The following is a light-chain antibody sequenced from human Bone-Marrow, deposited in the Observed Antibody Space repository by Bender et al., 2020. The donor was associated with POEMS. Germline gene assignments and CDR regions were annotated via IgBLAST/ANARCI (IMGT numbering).Light chain of an antibody. Sequence: QSALTQPASVSGSPGQSITISCTGTSSDVGTYNLVSWYQHHPGTAPELMIYEVTKRSSGAPDRFSGSKSGTSASLAISGLQSEDEADYYCAAWEDSLNGWVFGGGTKLTVL. CDR1: SSDVGTYNL. J-gene: IGLJ3*02. V-gene: IGLV2-14*02. CDR2: EVT. CDR3: AAWEDSLNGWV.